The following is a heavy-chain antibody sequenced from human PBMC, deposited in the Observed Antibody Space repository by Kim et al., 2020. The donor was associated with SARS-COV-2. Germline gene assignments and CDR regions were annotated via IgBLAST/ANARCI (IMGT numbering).Heavy chain of an antibody. J-gene: IGHJ4*02. D-gene: IGHD5-18*01. CDR3: ARERGYRYDHLIDY. Sequence: GGSLRLSCAASGFTFSDYYMTWIRQAPGKGLEWVSSLSTTGSTTFYADSVKGRFTISRDNAKNSLYLQMSSLSAEDTAVYFCARERGYRYDHLIDYWGQGTLVNVSS. V-gene: IGHV3-11*04. CDR1: GFTFSDYY. CDR2: LSTTGSTT.